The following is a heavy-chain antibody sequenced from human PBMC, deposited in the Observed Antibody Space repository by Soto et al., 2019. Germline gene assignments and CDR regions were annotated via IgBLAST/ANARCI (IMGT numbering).Heavy chain of an antibody. Sequence: SETLSLTCTVSGGSISSSSYYWGWIRQPPGKGLEWIGSIYYSGSTYYNPSLKSRVTISVDTSKNQFSLKLSSVTAADTAVYYCARQTRVLRYFDWPPLSWGQGTLVTVPQ. CDR2: IYYSGST. V-gene: IGHV4-39*01. D-gene: IGHD3-9*01. CDR3: ARQTRVLRYFDWPPLS. J-gene: IGHJ4*02. CDR1: GGSISSSSYY.